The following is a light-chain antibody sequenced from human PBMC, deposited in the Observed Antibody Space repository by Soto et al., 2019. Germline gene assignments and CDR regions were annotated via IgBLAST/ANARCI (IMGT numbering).Light chain of an antibody. V-gene: IGKV3-15*01. CDR1: QSISSN. CDR3: QQSNNGPFT. J-gene: IGKJ3*01. CDR2: GAS. Sequence: EIVMTQSPATLSVSPGERATLSCRASQSISSNLAWYQQKPGQAPRLLIYGASTRANGIPATFSGSGSGTQFPLPISSLQSEDCAVYYVQQSNNGPFTFGPGTKVDIK.